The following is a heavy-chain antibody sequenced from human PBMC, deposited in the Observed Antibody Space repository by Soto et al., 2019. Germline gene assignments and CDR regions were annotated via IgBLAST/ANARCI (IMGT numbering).Heavy chain of an antibody. CDR1: GGSISSGDYY. CDR2: IYYSGST. CDR3: ARVVLAARHLNAFDI. D-gene: IGHD6-6*01. J-gene: IGHJ3*02. V-gene: IGHV4-30-4*01. Sequence: PXETLSLTCTVSGGSISSGDYYWSWIRQPPGKGLEWIGYIYYSGSTYYNPSLKSRVTISVDTSKNQFSLKLSSVTAADTAVYYCARVVLAARHLNAFDIWGQGTMVTVSS.